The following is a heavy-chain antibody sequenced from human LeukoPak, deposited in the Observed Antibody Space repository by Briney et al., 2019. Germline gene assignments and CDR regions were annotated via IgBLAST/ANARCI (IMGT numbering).Heavy chain of an antibody. Sequence: QSGGSLRLSCAASGFTFSSYAMSWVRQAPGKGLEWVSAISGSGGSTYYADSVKGRFTISRDNSKNTLYLQMNSLRAEDTAVYYCAKDTYYYGSGSHDAFDMWGQGTMVTVSS. CDR3: AKDTYYYGSGSHDAFDM. D-gene: IGHD3-10*01. CDR2: ISGSGGST. V-gene: IGHV3-23*01. J-gene: IGHJ3*02. CDR1: GFTFSSYA.